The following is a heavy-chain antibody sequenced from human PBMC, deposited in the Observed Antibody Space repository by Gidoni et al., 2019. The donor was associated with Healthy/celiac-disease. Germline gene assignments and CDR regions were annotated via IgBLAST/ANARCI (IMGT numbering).Heavy chain of an antibody. CDR1: RYPFTSYY. Sequence: QVQLVQSGAEVLQPGSSVKVSCQASRYPFTSYYLHWVRQAPGQGLERMGIINPSGGNTSYAQKFQGGVTMTRDTSTSTVYMELSSLRSEETAVYYCARDPRWRDAFDIWGQGTMVTVSS. CDR2: INPSGGNT. V-gene: IGHV1-46*03. CDR3: ARDPRWRDAFDI. D-gene: IGHD2-15*01. J-gene: IGHJ3*02.